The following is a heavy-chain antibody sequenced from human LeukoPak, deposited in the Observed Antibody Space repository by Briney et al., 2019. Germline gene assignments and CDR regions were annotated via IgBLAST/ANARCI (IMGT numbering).Heavy chain of an antibody. D-gene: IGHD2-2*01. J-gene: IGHJ4*02. CDR2: ISSSSSYI. Sequence: GGSLRLSCAASGFTFSSYSTNWVRQAPGKGLEWVSSISSSSSYIYYADSVKGRFTISRDNAKNSLYLQMNSLRAEDTAVYYCARCCSSTSCYGFDYWGQGTLVTVSS. V-gene: IGHV3-21*01. CDR3: ARCCSSTSCYGFDY. CDR1: GFTFSSYS.